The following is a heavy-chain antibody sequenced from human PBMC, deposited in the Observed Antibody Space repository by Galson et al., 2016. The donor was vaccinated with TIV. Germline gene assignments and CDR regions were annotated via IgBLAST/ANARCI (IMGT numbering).Heavy chain of an antibody. J-gene: IGHJ6*02. CDR3: ARCWGHYNVFTGAILWGMVV. CDR1: GASNMSYF. D-gene: IGHD3-9*01. V-gene: IGHV4-59*01. Sequence: SETLSLTCTVSGASNMSYFWNWIRQAPEKGLEWIGYMDDSGNSNYHPSLKSRVIMSVDTSKRQFSLRLRSVTAADTAVYYCARCWGHYNVFTGAILWGMVVWGQGTTVTVSS. CDR2: MDDSGNS.